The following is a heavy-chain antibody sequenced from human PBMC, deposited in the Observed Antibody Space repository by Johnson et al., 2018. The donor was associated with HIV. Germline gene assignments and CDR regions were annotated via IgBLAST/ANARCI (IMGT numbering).Heavy chain of an antibody. J-gene: IGHJ3*02. CDR1: GFTFSNYA. Sequence: QVQLVESGGGMVQPGKSLRLSCGASGFTFSNYALHWVRQAPGKGLEWVALITYDGGNEFYADSVKGRFTISRDISMNTLYLQMDSLKTEDTAVYYCTTVTGRHYGSGGGDAFDMWGQGTMVTVSS. CDR2: ITYDGGNE. D-gene: IGHD3-10*01. V-gene: IGHV3-30-3*01. CDR3: TTVTGRHYGSGGGDAFDM.